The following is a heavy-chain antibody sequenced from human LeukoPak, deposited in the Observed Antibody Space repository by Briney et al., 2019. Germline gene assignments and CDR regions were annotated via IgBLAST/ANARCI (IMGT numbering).Heavy chain of an antibody. Sequence: GGSLRLSCAASGFTFSSYAMNWVRQAPGKGLEWVSSISGSGSSTYYADSVKGRFTISRDNSKNTLYLRVNSLRAEDTAVYYCANGLKHCSGGSCLVRWGQGTLVTVSS. D-gene: IGHD2-15*01. CDR1: GFTFSSYA. V-gene: IGHV3-23*01. CDR3: ANGLKHCSGGSCLVR. J-gene: IGHJ4*02. CDR2: ISGSGSST.